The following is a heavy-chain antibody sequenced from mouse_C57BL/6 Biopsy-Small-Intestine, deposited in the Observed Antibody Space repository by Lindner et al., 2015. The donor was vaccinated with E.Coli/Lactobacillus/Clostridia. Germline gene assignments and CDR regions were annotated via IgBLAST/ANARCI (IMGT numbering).Heavy chain of an antibody. CDR3: ARGSILDGYYDTMDY. D-gene: IGHD2-3*01. V-gene: IGHV1-34*01. Sequence: VQLQESGPELVKPGASVEMSCKASGYTFTDHYMHWVKQSHGKSLEWIGYIYPKNGGNCYNQKFKGKATLTVDKSSSTAYMELRSLTSEDSAVYYCARGSILDGYYDTMDYWGQGTSVTVSS. CDR1: GYTFTDHY. CDR2: IYPKNGGN. J-gene: IGHJ4*01.